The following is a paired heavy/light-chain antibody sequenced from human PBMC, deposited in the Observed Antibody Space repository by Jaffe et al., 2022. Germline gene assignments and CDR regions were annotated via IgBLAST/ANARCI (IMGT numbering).Light chain of an antibody. V-gene: IGLV8-61*01. J-gene: IGLJ1*01. Sequence: QTVVTQEPSFSVSPGGTVTLTCGLSSGSVSTSYYPSWYQQTPGQAPRTLIYSTNTRSSGVPDRFSGSILGNKAALTITGAQADDESDYYCVLYMGSGIRVFGTGTKVTVL. CDR1: SGSVSTSYY. CDR3: VLYMGSGIRV. CDR2: STN.
Heavy chain of an antibody. D-gene: IGHD6-13*01. V-gene: IGHV4-61*01. CDR3: ARDTMGYSSSWADYYYYYMDV. CDR2: IYYSGST. Sequence: QVQLQESGPGLVKPSETLSLTCTVSGGSVSSGSYYWSWIRQPPGKGLEWIGYIYYSGSTNYNPSLKSRVTISVDTSKNQFSLKLSSVTAADTAVYYCARDTMGYSSSWADYYYYYMDVWGKGTTVTVSS. J-gene: IGHJ6*03. CDR1: GGSVSSGSYY.